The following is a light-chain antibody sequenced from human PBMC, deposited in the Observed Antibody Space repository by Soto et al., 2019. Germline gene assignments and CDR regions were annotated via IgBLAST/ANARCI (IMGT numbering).Light chain of an antibody. V-gene: IGKV3-15*01. CDR2: DIS. CDR3: QQYNNWPS. Sequence: VMTQSPATPSVSPGEMATLPCRASQTVSRNLAWYQQRPGQAPRLLIYDISNRATGVPARFSGSGSETEFTLTIRSLQSEDFAVYFCQQYNNWPSFGQGTRLEI. J-gene: IGKJ5*01. CDR1: QTVSRN.